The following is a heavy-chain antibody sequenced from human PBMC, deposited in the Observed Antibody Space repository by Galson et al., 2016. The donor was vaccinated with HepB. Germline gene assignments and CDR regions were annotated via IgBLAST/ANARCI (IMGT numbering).Heavy chain of an antibody. D-gene: IGHD5/OR15-5a*01. J-gene: IGHJ4*02. CDR2: SQRDGDT. V-gene: IGHV3-66*02. Sequence: SLRLSCAASGFTVSGNWMSWVRQAPGKGLEWVSTSQRDGDTYYADSVMGRCTISRDNSENTLYLQMNNLRPDDTAVYYCSGVSRFQVDYWGQGTLVTVSS. CDR3: SGVSRFQVDY. CDR1: GFTVSGNW.